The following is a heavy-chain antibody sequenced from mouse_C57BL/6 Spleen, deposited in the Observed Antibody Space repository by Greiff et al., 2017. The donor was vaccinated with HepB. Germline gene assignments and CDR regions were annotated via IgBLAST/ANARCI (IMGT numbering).Heavy chain of an antibody. CDR3: ARHEGRFYGNYTWFAY. CDR2: ISGGGGNT. Sequence: EVQLVESGGGLVKPGGSLKLSCAASGFTFSSYTMSWVRQTPEKRLEWVATISGGGGNTYYPDSVKGRFTISRDNANNTLYLQMSSLRSEDTALYYCARHEGRFYGNYTWFAYWGQGTLVTVSA. D-gene: IGHD2-1*01. V-gene: IGHV5-9*01. CDR1: GFTFSSYT. J-gene: IGHJ3*01.